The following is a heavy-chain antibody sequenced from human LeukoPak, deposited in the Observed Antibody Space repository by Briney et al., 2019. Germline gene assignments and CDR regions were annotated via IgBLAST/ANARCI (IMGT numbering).Heavy chain of an antibody. CDR2: IYPNTGGT. CDR1: GYSFTNYH. D-gene: IGHD2-8*02. CDR3: ARKTWSYDY. V-gene: IGHV1-2*06. Sequence: GASVKVSCNTSGYSFTNYHMHWVRLAPGQGLEWMGHIYPNTGGTSYAQRFQGRVTMTSDTSVSTVYMELSSLISDDTAAYYCARKTWSYDYWGKGTLVTVSS. J-gene: IGHJ4*02.